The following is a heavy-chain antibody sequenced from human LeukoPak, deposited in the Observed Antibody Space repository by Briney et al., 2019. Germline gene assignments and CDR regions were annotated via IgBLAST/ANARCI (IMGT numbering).Heavy chain of an antibody. Sequence: LSLTCTVSGGSISSGGYYWSWIRQHPGKGLEWVSYISSGSSTIYYADSVKGRFTISRDNARNSLYLQMNSLRDEDTAVYFCARLCSSTSCRYYYGMDVWGQGTTVTVSS. J-gene: IGHJ6*02. CDR2: ISSGSSTI. V-gene: IGHV3-11*04. D-gene: IGHD2-2*01. CDR1: GGSISSGGYY. CDR3: ARLCSSTSCRYYYGMDV.